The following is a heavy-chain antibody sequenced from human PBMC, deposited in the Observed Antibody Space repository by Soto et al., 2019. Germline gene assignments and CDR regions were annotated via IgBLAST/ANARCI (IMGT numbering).Heavy chain of an antibody. J-gene: IGHJ5*02. D-gene: IGHD2-2*01. CDR1: GFTFNNYG. CDR3: ARDIDTSSHFGWFDP. CDR2: MWAGGRKE. Sequence: GGSLRLSCVTSGFTFNNYGIHWVRQAPGKGLEWVAVMWAGGRKENYADSVKGRFTMSRDLSKNTLYLQIDSLRAEDTAVYYCARDIDTSSHFGWFDPWGRGTLVTVSS. V-gene: IGHV3-33*01.